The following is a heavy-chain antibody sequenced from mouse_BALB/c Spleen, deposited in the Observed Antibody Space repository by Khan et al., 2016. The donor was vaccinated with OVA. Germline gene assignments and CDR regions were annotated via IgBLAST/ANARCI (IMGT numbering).Heavy chain of an antibody. Sequence: EVQLQQSGPELVKSGASVKISCKTSGFSFTDYMMLWVKQSHGKSLEWIGSINPYYGSTTYNLKFKDKATLTVDKSSNTAYMQLNSLTSEDSAVYYWARSGWVQGLFGYWGQGTLVTVSA. V-gene: IGHV1-39*01. CDR3: ARSGWVQGLFGY. J-gene: IGHJ3*01. D-gene: IGHD1-1*02. CDR1: GFSFTDYM. CDR2: INPYYGST.